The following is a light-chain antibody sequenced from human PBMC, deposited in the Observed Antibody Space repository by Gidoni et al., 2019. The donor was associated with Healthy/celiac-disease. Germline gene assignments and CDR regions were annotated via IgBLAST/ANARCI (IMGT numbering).Light chain of an antibody. CDR1: QSISSY. Sequence: DIQMTQSPSSLSASVGDRVTITCRASQSISSYLNWYQQKPGKAPKLLTYAASSLQSGVPSRFSGSGSGTDFTLTISSLQPEDFATYYCQQSYTDRTFXQXTKVEIK. CDR2: AAS. J-gene: IGKJ1*01. CDR3: QQSYTDRT. V-gene: IGKV1-39*01.